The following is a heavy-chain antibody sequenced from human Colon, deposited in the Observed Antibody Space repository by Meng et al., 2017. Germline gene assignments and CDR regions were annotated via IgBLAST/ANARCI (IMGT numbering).Heavy chain of an antibody. D-gene: IGHD3-22*01. Sequence: GESLKISCAASGFTFSSYAMSWVRQAPGKGLEWVSGISGSGTTSHHADSVKGRFTISRDNSKNTLYLQLNSLRAEDTAVYHCAKDYYDSSGHTGSDVFDVWGQGTGVTVSS. V-gene: IGHV3-23*01. CDR1: GFTFSSYA. J-gene: IGHJ3*01. CDR3: AKDYYDSSGHTGSDVFDV. CDR2: ISGSGTTS.